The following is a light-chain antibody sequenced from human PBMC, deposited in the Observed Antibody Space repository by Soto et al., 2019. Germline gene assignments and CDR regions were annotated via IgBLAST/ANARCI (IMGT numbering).Light chain of an antibody. CDR2: DVS. CDR3: SSYTSSSTYV. CDR1: SSGVGGYDY. Sequence: QSVLTQPASVSGSPGQSIAISCTGTSSGVGGYDYVSWYQQHPGKAPKLKIYDVSNRPSGVSNRFSGSKSDNTASLTISGLQAEDEADYYCSSYTSSSTYVFGTGTKVIVL. V-gene: IGLV2-14*01. J-gene: IGLJ1*01.